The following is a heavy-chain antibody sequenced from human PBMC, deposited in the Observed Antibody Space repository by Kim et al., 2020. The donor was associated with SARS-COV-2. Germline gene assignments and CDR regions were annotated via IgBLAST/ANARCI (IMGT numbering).Heavy chain of an antibody. CDR3: AREGEATATTFMY. CDR2: ISYDGGDK. D-gene: IGHD1-7*01. V-gene: IGHV3-30*01. J-gene: IGHJ4*02. Sequence: GGSLRLSCAASEFTFSNFAMHWVRQAPGKGLEWVAFISYDGGDKYYADSVRGRFTISRDNSKNTLYLQMNSLRAEDTAVYYCAREGEATATTFMYWGQGTLVTVSP. CDR1: EFTFSNFA.